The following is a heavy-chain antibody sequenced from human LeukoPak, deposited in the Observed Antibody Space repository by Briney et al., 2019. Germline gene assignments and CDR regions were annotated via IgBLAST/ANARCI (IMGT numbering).Heavy chain of an antibody. Sequence: SVKVSCKASGGTFSSYAISWVRQAPGQGLEWMGRIIPILGIANYAQKFQGRVTITADKSTSTAYMELSSLRSEDTAVYYCVRGAVRDSSGYYRDAFDIWGQGTMVTVSS. D-gene: IGHD3-22*01. CDR1: GGTFSSYA. V-gene: IGHV1-69*04. CDR2: IIPILGIA. J-gene: IGHJ3*02. CDR3: VRGAVRDSSGYYRDAFDI.